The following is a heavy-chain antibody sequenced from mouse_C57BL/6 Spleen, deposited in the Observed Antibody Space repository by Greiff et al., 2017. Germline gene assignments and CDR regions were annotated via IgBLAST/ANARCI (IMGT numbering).Heavy chain of an antibody. Sequence: QVQLQQSGAELMKPGASVKLSCKATGYTFTGYWIEWVKQRPGHGLEWIGEILPGSGSTNYNEKFKGKATFTADTSSNTAYMHLSSLTTEDSAIYYCASTVVPYYFDYWGQGTTLTVSS. D-gene: IGHD1-1*01. CDR2: ILPGSGST. J-gene: IGHJ2*01. CDR1: GYTFTGYW. CDR3: ASTVVPYYFDY. V-gene: IGHV1-9*01.